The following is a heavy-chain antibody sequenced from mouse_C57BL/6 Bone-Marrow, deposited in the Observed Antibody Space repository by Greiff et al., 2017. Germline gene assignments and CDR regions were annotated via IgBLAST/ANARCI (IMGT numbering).Heavy chain of an antibody. J-gene: IGHJ2*01. CDR2: INPSSGYT. Sequence: VQLKESGADLAKPGASVKLSCKASGYTFTSYWMHWVKQRPGQGLEWIGYINPSSGYTKYNQKFKDKATVTADKSSSTAYMQLSSLTYEDSAVXYCAIDGYYGTFAYWGQGTTLTVSS. V-gene: IGHV1-7*01. CDR1: GYTFTSYW. D-gene: IGHD2-3*01. CDR3: AIDGYYGTFAY.